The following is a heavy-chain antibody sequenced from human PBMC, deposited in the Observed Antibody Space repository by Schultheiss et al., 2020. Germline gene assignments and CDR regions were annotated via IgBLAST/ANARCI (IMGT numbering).Heavy chain of an antibody. Sequence: ASVKVSCKASGYTFRDYYIHWVRQAPGQGLEWMGIINPSGSNANYAQKFQGRVTMTMDTSTSTVYMKLSSLKFDDTAIYYCAREQDTSPSGYYYYGMAVWGQGTTVTVSS. V-gene: IGHV1-46*01. CDR2: INPSGSNA. J-gene: IGHJ6*02. CDR1: GYTFRDYY. D-gene: IGHD2-2*01. CDR3: AREQDTSPSGYYYYGMAV.